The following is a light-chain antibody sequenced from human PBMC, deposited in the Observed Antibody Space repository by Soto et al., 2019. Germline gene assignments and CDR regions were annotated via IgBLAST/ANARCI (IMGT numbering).Light chain of an antibody. CDR3: QQYNNWPRT. Sequence: EIVMTQSPATLSLSPGERSTLSFMASQSVNSNLAWYQQKAGQAPRLLIYGTSTRATGIPARFSGSGSGTDFTLTISSLQFEDFAVYYCQQYNNWPRTFGQGTKVDIK. CDR2: GTS. J-gene: IGKJ1*01. CDR1: QSVNSN. V-gene: IGKV3-15*01.